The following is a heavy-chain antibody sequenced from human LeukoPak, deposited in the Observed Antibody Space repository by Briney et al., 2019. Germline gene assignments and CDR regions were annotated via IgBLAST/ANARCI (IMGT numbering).Heavy chain of an antibody. CDR3: AREGHSSGPRPFDY. V-gene: IGHV4-4*07. CDR1: GGSFSSYY. CDR2: FYSSGNS. Sequence: SETLSLTCAVYGGSFSSYYWSWIRQPAGKGLEWLGRFYSSGNSNYNPSLKSRVTMSVDTSKSQFSLNLSSVTAADTAVYYCAREGHSSGPRPFDYWGQGTLVTVSS. D-gene: IGHD6-25*01. J-gene: IGHJ4*02.